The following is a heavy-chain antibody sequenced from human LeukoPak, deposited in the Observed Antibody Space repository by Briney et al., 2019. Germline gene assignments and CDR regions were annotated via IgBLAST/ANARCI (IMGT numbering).Heavy chain of an antibody. V-gene: IGHV4-59*01. J-gene: IGHJ3*02. Sequence: SETLSLTCTDSGGSISSYYWSWIRHPPGKGLEWIGYIYYSGSTNYNPSLTSRVTISVDTSKNQCSLRLSSVTAADTAVYYCARERRWLQYDAFDIWGQGTMVTVSS. CDR1: GGSISSYY. CDR2: IYYSGST. CDR3: ARERRWLQYDAFDI. D-gene: IGHD5-24*01.